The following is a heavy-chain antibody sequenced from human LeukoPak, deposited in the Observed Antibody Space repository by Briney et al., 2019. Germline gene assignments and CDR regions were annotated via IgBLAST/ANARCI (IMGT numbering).Heavy chain of an antibody. D-gene: IGHD2-2*01. V-gene: IGHV3-33*01. J-gene: IGHJ3*02. CDR1: GFAFSSYG. Sequence: PGRSLRLSCAASGFAFSSYGMHWVRQAPGKGLEWVAIIWYDATNQYYADSVKGRFTISRDNSKNTLYLQMNSLRAEDTAVYYCARLGGYRQLLGAFDIWGQGTMVTVSS. CDR2: IWYDATNQ. CDR3: ARLGGYRQLLGAFDI.